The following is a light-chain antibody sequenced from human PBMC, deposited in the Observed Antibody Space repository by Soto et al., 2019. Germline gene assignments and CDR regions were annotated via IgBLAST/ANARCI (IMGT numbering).Light chain of an antibody. Sequence: DIQMTQSPSSLSASVGDRVTITCRASQSISRYLSWYQQKVGKAPKVLIYAVSSLQSGVPSGFSGSEYGTDFALTISSLQLEDFATYYCQKGYTTSRTFAQGTKVEI. CDR3: QKGYTTSRT. J-gene: IGKJ1*01. CDR1: QSISRY. CDR2: AVS. V-gene: IGKV1-39*01.